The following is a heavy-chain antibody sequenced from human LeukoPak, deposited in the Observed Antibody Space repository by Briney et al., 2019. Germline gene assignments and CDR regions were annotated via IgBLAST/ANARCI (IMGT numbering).Heavy chain of an antibody. CDR2: IYYSGST. Sequence: SETLSLTCTVSGGSISSSSYYWGWIRQPPGKGLEWIGSIYYSGSTYYNPSLKSRVTISVDTSKDQFSLKLSSVTAADTAVYYCARRKPPYYDILTGYSNDAFDIWGQGTMVTVSS. CDR3: ARRKPPYYDILTGYSNDAFDI. D-gene: IGHD3-9*01. J-gene: IGHJ3*02. V-gene: IGHV4-39*01. CDR1: GGSISSSSYY.